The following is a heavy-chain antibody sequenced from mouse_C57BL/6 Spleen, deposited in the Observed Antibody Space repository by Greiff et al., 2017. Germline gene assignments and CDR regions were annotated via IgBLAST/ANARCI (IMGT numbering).Heavy chain of an antibody. CDR1: GFTFSNYW. J-gene: IGHJ3*01. D-gene: IGHD2-4*01. Sequence: DVQLQESGGGLVQPGGSMKLSCVASGFTFSNYWMNWVRQSPEKGLEWVAQIRLKSDNYATHYAESVKGRFTISRDDSKSSVYLQMNNLRAEDTGIYYCTVGLHAYWGQGTLVTVSA. CDR2: IRLKSDNYAT. V-gene: IGHV6-3*01. CDR3: TVGLHAY.